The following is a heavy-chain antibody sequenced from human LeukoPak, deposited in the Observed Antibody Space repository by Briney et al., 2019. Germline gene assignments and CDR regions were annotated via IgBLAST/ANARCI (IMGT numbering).Heavy chain of an antibody. V-gene: IGHV4-34*01. CDR2: INHSGST. CDR3: ARGLNYDILTGYTDFVY. J-gene: IGHJ4*02. Sequence: SETLSLTCAVYGGSFSGYYWSWIRQPPGKGLEWIGEINHSGSTNYNPSLKSRVTISVDTSKNQFSLKLSAVTAADTAVYYCARGLNYDILTGYTDFVYWGQGTLVTVSS. CDR1: GGSFSGYY. D-gene: IGHD3-9*01.